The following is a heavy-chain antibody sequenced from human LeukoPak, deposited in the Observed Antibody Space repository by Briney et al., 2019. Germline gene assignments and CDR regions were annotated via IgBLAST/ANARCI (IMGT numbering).Heavy chain of an antibody. CDR2: ISGSGGST. D-gene: IGHD1-26*01. J-gene: IGHJ4*02. CDR3: AKDLGGSYRRGLDY. Sequence: PGGSLRLSCAASGFTFSTYAMSWVRQAPGKGLEWVSAISGSGGSTYYADSVKGRFTISRDNSKNTLYLQMNSLRAEDTAVYYCAKDLGGSYRRGLDYWGQGTLVTVSS. CDR1: GFTFSTYA. V-gene: IGHV3-23*01.